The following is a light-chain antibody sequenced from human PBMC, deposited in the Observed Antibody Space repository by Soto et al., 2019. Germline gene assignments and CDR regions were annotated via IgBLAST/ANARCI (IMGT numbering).Light chain of an antibody. Sequence: QSVLAQPASVSGSPGLSIAISCTGTSSDVGGYNSVSRYQQHPGKAPKLVIYDVTSRPSGVSNRFSGSKSGNTASLTISGLQAEDEGDYYCSSYRTGGSYVFGTGTKVTVL. CDR2: DVT. J-gene: IGLJ1*01. CDR1: SSDVGGYNS. CDR3: SSYRTGGSYV. V-gene: IGLV2-14*01.